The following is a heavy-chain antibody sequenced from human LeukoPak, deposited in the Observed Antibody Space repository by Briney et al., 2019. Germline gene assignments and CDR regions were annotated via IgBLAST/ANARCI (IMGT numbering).Heavy chain of an antibody. J-gene: IGHJ4*02. D-gene: IGHD3-22*01. CDR2: IYYSGST. CDR1: GGSINSSSYY. CDR3: ARAYDSSGYSQYYFDY. Sequence: PSETLSLTCTVSGGSINSSSYYWGWIRQPPGKGLGWIGSIYYSGSTYYNPSLKSRVTISVDTSKNQFSLKLSSVTAADTAVYYCARAYDSSGYSQYYFDYWGQGTLVTVSS. V-gene: IGHV4-39*07.